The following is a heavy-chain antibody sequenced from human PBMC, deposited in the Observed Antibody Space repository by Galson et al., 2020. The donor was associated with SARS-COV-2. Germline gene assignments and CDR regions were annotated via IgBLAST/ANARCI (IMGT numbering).Heavy chain of an antibody. CDR2: ISPNSGGT. D-gene: IGHD3-22*01. CDR1: GYTFTGYY. Sequence: ASVKVSCKASGYTFTGYYLHWVRQAPGQGLEWVGWISPNSGGTNYAQKFQGRVTMTRDTSISTAYMELSRLRSDDTAVYYFARVPINQYDDSGYYYYLDYWGQGTLVTVSS. CDR3: ARVPINQYDDSGYYYYLDY. V-gene: IGHV1-2*02. J-gene: IGHJ4*02.